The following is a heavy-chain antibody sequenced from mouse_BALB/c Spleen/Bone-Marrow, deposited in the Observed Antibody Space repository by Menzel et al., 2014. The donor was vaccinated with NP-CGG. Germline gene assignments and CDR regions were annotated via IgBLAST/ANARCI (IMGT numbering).Heavy chain of an antibody. CDR3: AIYYFGSSLFDY. CDR1: GLNIKDTY. V-gene: IGHV14-3*02. J-gene: IGHJ2*01. Sequence: EVQLQQSGAELVKPGASVKLSCTASGLNIKDTYMHWVKQRPEQGLEWIGRIDPANGNTKYDPKFQGKATITADTSSNTACLQLSSLTSEDTTVYYCAIYYFGSSLFDYWGQGTTLTVSS. D-gene: IGHD1-1*01. CDR2: IDPANGNT.